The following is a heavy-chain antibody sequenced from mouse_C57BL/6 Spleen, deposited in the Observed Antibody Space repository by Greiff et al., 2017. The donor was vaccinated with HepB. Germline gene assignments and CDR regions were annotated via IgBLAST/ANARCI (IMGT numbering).Heavy chain of an antibody. D-gene: IGHD2-2*01. CDR3: ASRLRDLYYFDY. CDR1: GYAFSSSW. Sequence: QVQLQQSGPELVKPGASVKISCKASGYAFSSSWMNWVKQRPGKGLEWIGRIYPGDGDTNYNGKFKGKATLTADKSSSTAYMQLSSLTSEDSAVYFCASRLRDLYYFDYWGQGTTLTVSS. CDR2: IYPGDGDT. V-gene: IGHV1-82*01. J-gene: IGHJ2*01.